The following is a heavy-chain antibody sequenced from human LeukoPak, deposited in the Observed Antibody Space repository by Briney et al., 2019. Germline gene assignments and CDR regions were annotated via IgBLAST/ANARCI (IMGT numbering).Heavy chain of an antibody. Sequence: SQTLSLTCAISGDSVSSNSAAWDWIRQSPSRGLEWLGRTYYSSKWYNDYAVSVKSRITINPDTSKNQFSLQLNSVTPEDTALYYCARGAVAVRNAFDIWGQGTMVTVSS. CDR1: GDSVSSNSAA. CDR2: TYYSSKWYN. J-gene: IGHJ3*02. V-gene: IGHV6-1*01. CDR3: ARGAVAVRNAFDI. D-gene: IGHD6-19*01.